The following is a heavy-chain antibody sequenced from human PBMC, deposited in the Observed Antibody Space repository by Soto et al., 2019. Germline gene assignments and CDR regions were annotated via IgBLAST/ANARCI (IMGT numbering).Heavy chain of an antibody. J-gene: IGHJ4*02. CDR3: TRDSSSCRGGYCYFDS. CDR2: ARTKANNYIT. D-gene: IGHD2-15*01. CDR1: GFTFSDRY. Sequence: GGSLRLSCAASGFTFSDRYMDWVRQAPGKGLEWVGRARTKANNYITEYAASVKGRITISRDDSKNSLYLQMNGLKTEDTAVYYCTRDSSSCRGGYCYFDSWGQGTLVTVSS. V-gene: IGHV3-72*01.